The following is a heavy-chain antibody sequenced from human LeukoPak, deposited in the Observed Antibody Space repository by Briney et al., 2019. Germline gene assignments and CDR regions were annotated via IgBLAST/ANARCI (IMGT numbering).Heavy chain of an antibody. CDR1: GYTLLRYG. CDR2: ISAYNGNT. V-gene: IGHV1-18*03. CDR3: AWAGYQLLLYDY. Sequence: ASLKDSCKASGYTLLRYGISWVRPPPGQGLEWMGWISAYNGNTNYAQKLQGRVTMTTDTSTSTAYMELRSLRSDAMAVYYCAWAGYQLLLYDYWGQGTLVTVSS. J-gene: IGHJ4*02. D-gene: IGHD2-2*01.